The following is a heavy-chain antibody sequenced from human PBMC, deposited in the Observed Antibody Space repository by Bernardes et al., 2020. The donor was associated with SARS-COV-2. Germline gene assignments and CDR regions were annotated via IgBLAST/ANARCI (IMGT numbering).Heavy chain of an antibody. CDR3: VHRQAHSYGFR. D-gene: IGHD5-18*01. V-gene: IGHV2-5*02. Sequence: SGPTLVKPTQTLTLTCTFSGFSLSTSAVSVGWIRQPPGKALEWLGSVYWDADRRYSPFVKSRLTITKDPSENQVVLTMTNMDPVDTATYYCVHRQAHSYGFRWGQGTLVSVSS. CDR1: GFSLSTSAVS. J-gene: IGHJ4*02. CDR2: VYWDADR.